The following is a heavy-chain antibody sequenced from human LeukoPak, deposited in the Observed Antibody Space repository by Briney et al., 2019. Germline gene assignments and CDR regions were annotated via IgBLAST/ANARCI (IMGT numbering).Heavy chain of an antibody. CDR2: IIPIFGTA. CDR1: GGTFSSYA. Sequence: SVTVSCTASGGTFSSYAISWVRQAPGQGLEWMGGIIPIFGTANYARKFQGRVTITADESTSTAYMELSSLRSEDTAVYYCARADLSPWYSLNEPYNWFDPWGQGTLVTVSS. V-gene: IGHV1-69*13. D-gene: IGHD6-13*01. J-gene: IGHJ5*02. CDR3: ARADLSPWYSLNEPYNWFDP.